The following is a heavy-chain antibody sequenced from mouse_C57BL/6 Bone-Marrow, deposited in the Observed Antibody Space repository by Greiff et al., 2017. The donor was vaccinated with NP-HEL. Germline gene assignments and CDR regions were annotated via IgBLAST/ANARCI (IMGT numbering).Heavy chain of an antibody. J-gene: IGHJ4*01. CDR1: GFTFSDYY. V-gene: IGHV5-16*01. Sequence: EVMLVESEGGLVQPGSSMKLSCTASGFTFSDYYMAWVRQVPEKGLEWVANINYDGSSTYYLDSLKSRFIISRDNAKNILYLQMSSLKSEDTATYYCAREGWTGFAMDYWGQGTSVTVSS. CDR3: AREGWTGFAMDY. CDR2: INYDGSST. D-gene: IGHD4-1*01.